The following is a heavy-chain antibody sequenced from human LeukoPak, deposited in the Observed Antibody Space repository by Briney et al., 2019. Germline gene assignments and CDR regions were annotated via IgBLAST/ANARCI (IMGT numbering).Heavy chain of an antibody. CDR3: ARGSDIYSYGPVFDY. V-gene: IGHV4-39*01. Sequence: PSETLSLTCTVSGGSISSSSYYWGWIRQPPGKGLEWSGSIYYSGSTYYNPSLKSRVTISVDTSKNQFSLKLSSVTAADTAVYYCARGSDIYSYGPVFDYWGQGTLVTVSS. D-gene: IGHD5-18*01. J-gene: IGHJ4*02. CDR2: IYYSGST. CDR1: GGSISSSSYY.